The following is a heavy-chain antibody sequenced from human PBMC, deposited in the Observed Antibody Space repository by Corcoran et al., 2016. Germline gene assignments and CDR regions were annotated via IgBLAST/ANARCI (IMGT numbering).Heavy chain of an antibody. Sequence: QVQLQQWGAGLLKPSETLSLTCAVYGGSFSGYYWSWIRQPPGKGLEWIGEINHSGSTNYNPSLKSRVTISVDTSKNQFSLKLSSVTAADTAVYYCARPSSGYYYYFDYWGQGTLVTVSS. J-gene: IGHJ4*02. V-gene: IGHV4-34*01. D-gene: IGHD3-22*01. CDR1: GGSFSGYY. CDR3: ARPSSGYYYYFDY. CDR2: INHSGST.